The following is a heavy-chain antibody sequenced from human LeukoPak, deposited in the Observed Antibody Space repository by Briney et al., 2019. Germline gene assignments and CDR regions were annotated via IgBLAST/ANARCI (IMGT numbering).Heavy chain of an antibody. Sequence: PSETLSLTCTVSGGSISSGSYYWSWVRQPAGKGLEWIGRIYTSGSTNYNPSLKSRVTISVDTSKNQFSLKLSSVTAADTAVYYCARENYYDSSGYYYNYFDYWGQGTLVTVSS. J-gene: IGHJ4*02. D-gene: IGHD3-22*01. CDR1: GGSISSGSYY. V-gene: IGHV4-61*02. CDR2: IYTSGST. CDR3: ARENYYDSSGYYYNYFDY.